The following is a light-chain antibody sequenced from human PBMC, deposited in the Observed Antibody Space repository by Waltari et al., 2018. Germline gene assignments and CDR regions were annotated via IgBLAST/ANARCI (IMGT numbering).Light chain of an antibody. CDR1: SSNIRTNY. CDR3: AAWDDSLSGPV. V-gene: IGLV1-47*01. J-gene: IGLJ2*01. CDR2: RKN. Sequence: QSVLTQPPSASGTPGQRVPISCSGSSSNIRTNYVYWYQQLPGTAPKLLIYRKNQRPSGVPDRFSGSKSGTSASLAISGLRSEDEADDYCAAWDDSLSGPVFGGGTKLTVL.